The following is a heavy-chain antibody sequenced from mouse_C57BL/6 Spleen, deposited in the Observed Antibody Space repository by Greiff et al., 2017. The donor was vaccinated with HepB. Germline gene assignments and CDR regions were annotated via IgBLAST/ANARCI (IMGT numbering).Heavy chain of an antibody. J-gene: IGHJ2*01. CDR1: GYTFTSYW. CDR2: IDPSDSET. D-gene: IGHD2-5*01. CDR3: ARHGYSNSYFDY. Sequence: QVQLQQPGAELVRPGSSVKLSCKASGYTFTSYWMHWVKQRPIQGLEWIGNIDPSDSETHYNQKFKDKATLTVDKSSSTAYMQLSSLTSEDSAVYYCARHGYSNSYFDYWGQGTTLTVSS. V-gene: IGHV1-52*01.